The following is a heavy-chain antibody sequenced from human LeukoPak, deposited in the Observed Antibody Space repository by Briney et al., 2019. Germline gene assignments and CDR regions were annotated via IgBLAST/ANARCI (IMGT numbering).Heavy chain of an antibody. CDR2: INHSGST. CDR3: ARDLWFGELPTDY. J-gene: IGHJ4*02. V-gene: IGHV4-34*01. Sequence: SETLSLTCAVYGGSFSGYYWSWIRQPPGKGLEWIGEINHSGSTNYNPSLKSRVTISVDTSKNQFSLKLSSVTAADTAVYYCARDLWFGELPTDYWGQGTLVTVSS. CDR1: GGSFSGYY. D-gene: IGHD3-10*01.